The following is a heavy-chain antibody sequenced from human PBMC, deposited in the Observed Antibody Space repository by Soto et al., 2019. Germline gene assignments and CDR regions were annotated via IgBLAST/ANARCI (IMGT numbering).Heavy chain of an antibody. Sequence: GGSLRLSGAASGFTFSDYYISWIRQAAGKGLEWVSYISSSGITIYYADSVKGRFTISRDNAKNSLYLQRNSLRAEDTAVYYCARWVSVGIKPSPSFDYWGQGTLVPLSS. D-gene: IGHD2-21*01. CDR1: GFTFSDYY. V-gene: IGHV3-11*01. J-gene: IGHJ4*02. CDR3: ARWVSVGIKPSPSFDY. CDR2: ISSSGITI.